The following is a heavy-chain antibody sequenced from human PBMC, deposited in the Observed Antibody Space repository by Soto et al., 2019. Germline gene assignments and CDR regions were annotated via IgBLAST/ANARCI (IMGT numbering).Heavy chain of an antibody. V-gene: IGHV3-30*18. Sequence: QVQLVESGGGVVQPGRSLRLSCAASGFTFSSYSMHWVRQAPGKGLEWVAVISYDGSNKYYADSVKGRFTISRDNSKNTLYLQMNSLRAEDTAVYYCAKGGYSSSWYPNYYYYYGMDVWGQGTTVTVSS. CDR3: AKGGYSSSWYPNYYYYYGMDV. J-gene: IGHJ6*02. CDR2: ISYDGSNK. CDR1: GFTFSSYS. D-gene: IGHD6-13*01.